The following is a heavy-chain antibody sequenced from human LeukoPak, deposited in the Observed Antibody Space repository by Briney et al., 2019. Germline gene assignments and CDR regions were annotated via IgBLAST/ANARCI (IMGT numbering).Heavy chain of an antibody. J-gene: IGHJ4*02. CDR2: IVVGSGNT. V-gene: IGHV1-58*02. CDR1: GFTFTSSA. D-gene: IGHD6-19*01. Sequence: SVKVSCKASGFTFTSSAMQWVRQARGQRLEWIGWIVVGSGNTNYAQKFQGRVTITRDMSTSTAYMELSSLRSEDTAVYYCAAEGIAVAAGYYWGQGTLVTVSS. CDR3: AAEGIAVAAGYY.